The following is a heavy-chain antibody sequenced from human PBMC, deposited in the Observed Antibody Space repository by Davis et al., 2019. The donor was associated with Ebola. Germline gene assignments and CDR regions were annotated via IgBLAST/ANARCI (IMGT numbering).Heavy chain of an antibody. V-gene: IGHV1-8*01. D-gene: IGHD1-26*01. J-gene: IGHJ4*02. CDR3: ATAAGERLDHFDS. Sequence: AASVKVSCKASGYSFNSYNINWVRQAAGQGLEWMGWMNPNSGNTGYAQKFQGRVTMTRNTSISTAYMELSSLRSEDTAVYYCATAAGERLDHFDSWGQGSLVTVSS. CDR1: GYSFNSYN. CDR2: MNPNSGNT.